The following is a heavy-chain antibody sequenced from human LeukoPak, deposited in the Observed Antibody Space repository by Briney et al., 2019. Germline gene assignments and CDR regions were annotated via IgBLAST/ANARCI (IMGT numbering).Heavy chain of an antibody. J-gene: IGHJ4*02. Sequence: PGGSLRLSCAASGITVSTNYMSWVRQAPGKGLEWVSIIYSGGATFYADSVKGRFTISRENSKNTLWLQMNSLRAEDTAVYYCARLHYDVLTGPFGYWGQGTLVTVSS. V-gene: IGHV3-66*04. D-gene: IGHD3-9*01. CDR1: GITVSTNY. CDR3: ARLHYDVLTGPFGY. CDR2: IYSGGAT.